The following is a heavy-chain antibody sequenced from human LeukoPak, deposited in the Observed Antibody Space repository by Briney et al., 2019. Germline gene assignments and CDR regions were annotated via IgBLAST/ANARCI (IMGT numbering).Heavy chain of an antibody. Sequence: GGSLRLSCAASGFTFSDYYMSRIRQAPGKGLEWVSYISSSGSTIYYADSVKGRFTISRDNAKNSLYLQMNSLRAEDTAVYYCASPVGNWNYPCYFDYWGQGTLVTVSS. D-gene: IGHD1-7*01. J-gene: IGHJ4*02. CDR1: GFTFSDYY. CDR2: ISSSGSTI. V-gene: IGHV3-11*01. CDR3: ASPVGNWNYPCYFDY.